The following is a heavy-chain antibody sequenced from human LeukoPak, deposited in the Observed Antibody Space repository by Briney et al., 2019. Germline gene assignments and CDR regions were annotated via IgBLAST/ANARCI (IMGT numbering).Heavy chain of an antibody. V-gene: IGHV1-69*13. J-gene: IGHJ4*02. CDR2: IIPIFGTA. Sequence: SVKVSCKASGGTFSSYAISWVRQAPGQGLEWMGGIIPIFGTANYAQKFQGRVTITADESTSTAYMELRSLRSDDTAVFYCARTTPVAATLFDYWGQGTLVTVSS. CDR1: GGTFSSYA. D-gene: IGHD2-15*01. CDR3: ARTTPVAATLFDY.